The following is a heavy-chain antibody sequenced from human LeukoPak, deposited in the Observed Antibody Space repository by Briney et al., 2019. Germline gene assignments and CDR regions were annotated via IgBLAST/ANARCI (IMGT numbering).Heavy chain of an antibody. D-gene: IGHD3-10*01. J-gene: IGHJ4*02. CDR3: AKRVEDYYASGGYDY. Sequence: PGGSLRLSCAASGFTFSSYAMSWVRQAPGKGLEWVSAISGSGGSTYYADSVKGRFTISRDNSKNTLYLQMNSLRAEDTAVYYCAKRVEDYYASGGYDYWGQGTLVTVSS. V-gene: IGHV3-23*01. CDR2: ISGSGGST. CDR1: GFTFSSYA.